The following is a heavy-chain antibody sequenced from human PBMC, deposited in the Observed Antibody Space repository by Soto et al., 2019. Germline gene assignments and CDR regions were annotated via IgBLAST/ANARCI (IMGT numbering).Heavy chain of an antibody. J-gene: IGHJ6*02. V-gene: IGHV3-30*18. CDR2: ISHEGVTK. CDR3: AQRQGQAWSRDYFYYYGMDV. CDR1: GFTFESYG. D-gene: IGHD1-26*01. Sequence: QGQLVESGGGVVQPGRSLRLSCIASGFTFESYGMHWVRQAPDKGLEWVAVISHEGVTKNYADSVKGRFTVSRDNSKDTLYLQLNSLSREDTAVYYCAQRQGQAWSRDYFYYYGMDVWGLGTTVTVSS.